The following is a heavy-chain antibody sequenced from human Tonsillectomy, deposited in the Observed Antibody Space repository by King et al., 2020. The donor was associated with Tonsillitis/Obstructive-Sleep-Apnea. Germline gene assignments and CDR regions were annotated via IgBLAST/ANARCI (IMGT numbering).Heavy chain of an antibody. D-gene: IGHD1-14*01. CDR3: AKGIPRTSFLNWFDP. Sequence: VQLQESGGGLVQTGGSRRLSCAASGFTYSSYAMSWVRQAPGKGLEWVSAITASGDNTYYADSVKGRFTISRDNSKDTLYLQMNNLRAEDTAIYYCAKGIPRTSFLNWFDPWGQGTLVTVSS. CDR1: GFTYSSYA. V-gene: IGHV3-23*01. J-gene: IGHJ5*02. CDR2: ITASGDNT.